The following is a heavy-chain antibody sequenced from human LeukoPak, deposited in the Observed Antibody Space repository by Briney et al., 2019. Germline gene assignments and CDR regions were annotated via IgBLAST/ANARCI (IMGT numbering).Heavy chain of an antibody. CDR3: ARVNYYYYYMDV. V-gene: IGHV4-61*01. CDR1: GGSISTVSGGSISSTFY. CDR2: IYYSGST. Sequence: SETLSLTCTVSGGSISTVSGGSISSTFYWDWVRQPPGKGLEWIGYIYYSGSTNYNPSLKSRVTISVDTSKNQFSLKLSSVTAADTAVYYCARVNYYYYYMDVWGKGTTVTVSS. J-gene: IGHJ6*03.